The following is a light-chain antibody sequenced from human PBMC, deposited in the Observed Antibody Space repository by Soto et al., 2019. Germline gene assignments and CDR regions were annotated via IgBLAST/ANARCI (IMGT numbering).Light chain of an antibody. CDR1: QSVSSN. J-gene: IGKJ4*01. CDR3: QHYNNWPPLT. V-gene: IGKV3-15*01. CDR2: GAS. Sequence: EVVMTQSPATLSVSLGDRATLSCRASQSVSSNLAWYQQKPGQAPRLLIYGASTRAPDIPARFSGSGSGTEFTLTISSLQSADFAVYYCQHYNNWPPLTFGGGTKVDIK.